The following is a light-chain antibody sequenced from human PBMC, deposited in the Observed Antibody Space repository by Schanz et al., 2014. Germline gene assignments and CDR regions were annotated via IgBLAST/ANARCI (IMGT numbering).Light chain of an antibody. CDR2: DAS. Sequence: DIQMTQSPSTLSASVGDRVTITCRASQSISSWLAWYQQKPGKAPKVLIYDASSLESGVPSRFSGSGSGTEFTLTINSLQPDDFGTFYCQQYDSSPYTFGQGTKLEIK. CDR1: QSISSW. J-gene: IGKJ2*01. CDR3: QQYDSSPYT. V-gene: IGKV1-5*01.